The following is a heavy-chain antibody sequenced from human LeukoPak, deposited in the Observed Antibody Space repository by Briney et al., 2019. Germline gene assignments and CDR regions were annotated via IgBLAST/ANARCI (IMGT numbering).Heavy chain of an antibody. J-gene: IGHJ6*03. CDR2: MNPNSGNT. CDR3: ARGGYSGSYNYYYYMDV. V-gene: IGHV1-8*01. Sequence: ASVKVSCKASGYTFTSYDINWVRQATGQGLEWMGWMNPNSGNTGYAQKFQGRVTMTRNTSISTAYMELSSLRSEDTAVYYCARGGYSGSYNYYYYMDVWGKGTTVTVSS. CDR1: GYTFTSYD. D-gene: IGHD1-26*01.